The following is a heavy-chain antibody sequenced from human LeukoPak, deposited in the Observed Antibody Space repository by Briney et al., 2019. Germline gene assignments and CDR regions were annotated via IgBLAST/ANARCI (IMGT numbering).Heavy chain of an antibody. CDR3: ARDFYSSSWYFGYYYYMDV. J-gene: IGHJ6*03. CDR2: IKKDGSEK. Sequence: GGSLRLSCAASGFTFGSYWMSWVRQAPGKGLEWVANIKKDGSEKYYVDSVKGRFTISRDNAKNSLYLQMNSLRAEDTAVYYCARDFYSSSWYFGYYYYMDVWGKGTTVTVSS. D-gene: IGHD6-13*01. V-gene: IGHV3-7*01. CDR1: GFTFGSYW.